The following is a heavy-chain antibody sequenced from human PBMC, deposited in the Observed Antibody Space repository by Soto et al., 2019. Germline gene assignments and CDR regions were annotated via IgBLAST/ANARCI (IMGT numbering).Heavy chain of an antibody. CDR2: ISGSSTNI. CDR1: GFTLGDYY. Sequence: QVQLVESGGGLVEPGGSLRLSCVASGFTLGDYYMSWIRQDPGNGLEWLSYISGSSTNIKYADSVKGRFSISRDNAKNSLYLHINSLRAEDTAVYYCARDFRQGGMDVWVKGTTVTVSS. CDR3: ARDFRQGGMDV. V-gene: IGHV3-11*01. J-gene: IGHJ6*03. D-gene: IGHD1-26*01.